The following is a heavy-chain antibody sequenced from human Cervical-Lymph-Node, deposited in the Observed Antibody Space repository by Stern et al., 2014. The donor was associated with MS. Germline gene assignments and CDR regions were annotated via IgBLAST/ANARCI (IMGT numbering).Heavy chain of an antibody. CDR1: GYTFTGYY. J-gene: IGHJ5*02. V-gene: IGHV1-2*06. D-gene: IGHD3-10*01. Sequence: QVQLGQSGAEVKKPGASVKVSCKASGYTFTGYYMHWVRQAPGQGLEWMGRINPNSGGTNYAQKFQGRVTMTRDTSISTAYMELSRLRSDDTAVYYCARDPMVRGVYNWSDPWGQGTLVTVPS. CDR3: ARDPMVRGVYNWSDP. CDR2: INPNSGGT.